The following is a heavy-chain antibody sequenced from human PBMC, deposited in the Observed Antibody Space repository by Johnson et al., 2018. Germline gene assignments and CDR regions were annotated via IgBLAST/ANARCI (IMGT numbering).Heavy chain of an antibody. Sequence: VQLVQSGGGVVQPGRSLRLACAASGFTFSNARMNWVRQAPGKGLEWVGRIKSKTDGGTINYAAPVKGRFTISRDDSKNTLYLHMNSLKTDDTAVYYCTNTRGTYGRGGYYYYVDVWGKGTTVTFSS. V-gene: IGHV3-15*06. J-gene: IGHJ6*03. CDR2: IKSKTDGGTI. CDR3: TNTRGTYGRGGYYYYVDV. D-gene: IGHD2-8*01. CDR1: GFTFSNAR.